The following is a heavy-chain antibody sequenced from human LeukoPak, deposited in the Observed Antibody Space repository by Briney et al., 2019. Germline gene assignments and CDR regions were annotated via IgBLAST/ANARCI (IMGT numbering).Heavy chain of an antibody. Sequence: SETLSLTCTVSGGSISSYYWSWIRQPPGKGLEWIGYIYYSGSTNYNPSLKSRVTISVDTSKNQFSLKLSSVTAADTAVYYCARALQSYGDYVELYWYFDLWGRGTLVTVSS. CDR3: ARALQSYGDYVELYWYFDL. D-gene: IGHD4-17*01. CDR2: IYYSGST. CDR1: GGSISSYY. J-gene: IGHJ2*01. V-gene: IGHV4-59*01.